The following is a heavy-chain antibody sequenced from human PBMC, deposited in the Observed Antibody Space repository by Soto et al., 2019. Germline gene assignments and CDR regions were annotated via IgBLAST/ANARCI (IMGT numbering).Heavy chain of an antibody. V-gene: IGHV1-18*01. CDR2: ISAYNGNT. CDR1: GYTFTSYG. CDR3: ARDVGYCSSTSCFGIWNYPYYYYGMDV. J-gene: IGHJ6*02. D-gene: IGHD2-2*01. Sequence: ASVKVSCKASGYTFTSYGISWVRQAPGQGLEWMGWISAYNGNTNYAQKLQGRVTMTTDTSTSTAYMELRSLRSDDTAVYYCARDVGYCSSTSCFGIWNYPYYYYGMDVWGQGTTGTVSS.